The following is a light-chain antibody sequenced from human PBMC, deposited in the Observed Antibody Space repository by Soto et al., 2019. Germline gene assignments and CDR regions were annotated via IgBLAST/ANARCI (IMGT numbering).Light chain of an antibody. V-gene: IGKV3-15*01. CDR3: HQYNSWPRT. CDR1: QSVSSN. J-gene: IGKJ1*01. CDR2: GAS. Sequence: EIVMTQSPATLSVSLGERATLSCRASQSVSSNLAWYQQKLGQAPRLLIYGASTRATGIPARFSGSGSGTEFTLTISSLQSEDFAVYYCHQYNSWPRTFGQGTKVEIK.